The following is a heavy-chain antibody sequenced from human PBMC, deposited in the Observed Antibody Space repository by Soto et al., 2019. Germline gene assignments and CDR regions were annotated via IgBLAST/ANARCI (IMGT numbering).Heavy chain of an antibody. J-gene: IGHJ4*02. Sequence: SETLSLTCTVSNSSIYSRYYWGWIRQPPGKGLEWIASIYHSGSTHYNPSLKSRATISVDTSNNQLSLRLSSVTAADTAVYYWARNTSGGNLDYWGQGTRVPVPS. V-gene: IGHV4-38-2*02. CDR2: IYHSGST. CDR3: ARNTSGGNLDY. CDR1: NSSIYSRYY. D-gene: IGHD6-19*01.